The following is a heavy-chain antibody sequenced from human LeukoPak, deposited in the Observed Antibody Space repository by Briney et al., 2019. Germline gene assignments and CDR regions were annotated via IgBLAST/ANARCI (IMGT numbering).Heavy chain of an antibody. D-gene: IGHD5-18*01. CDR1: GFTFSSYA. J-gene: IGHJ4*02. CDR3: ARGAYNYGYIFDY. Sequence: PGGSLRLSCAASGFTFSSYAMHWVRQAPGKGLEWVAVISYDGSNKYYADSVKGRFIISRDNAKNSLYLQMNSLRAEDTAVYYCARGAYNYGYIFDYWGQGTLVTVSS. CDR2: ISYDGSNK. V-gene: IGHV3-30*03.